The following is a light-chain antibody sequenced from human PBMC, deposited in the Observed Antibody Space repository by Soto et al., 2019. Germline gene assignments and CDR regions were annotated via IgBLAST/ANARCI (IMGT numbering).Light chain of an antibody. CDR3: ASWDDSLNAVI. Sequence: QSVLTQPPSASGTPGQRVTISCSGSSSNIGSNTVNWYRQLPGTAPKLLIYSSNQRPSGVPDRFSGSKSGTSASLAISGLQSEDETDYYCASWDDSLNAVIFGGGTKVTVL. J-gene: IGLJ2*01. V-gene: IGLV1-44*01. CDR1: SSNIGSNT. CDR2: SSN.